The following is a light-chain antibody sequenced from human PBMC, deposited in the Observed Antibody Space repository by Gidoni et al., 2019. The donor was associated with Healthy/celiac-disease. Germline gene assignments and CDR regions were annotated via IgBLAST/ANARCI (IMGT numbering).Light chain of an antibody. V-gene: IGKV1-8*01. Sequence: AIRMTQAPSSFSASTGDRVTITCRASQGISSYLAWYQQKPGKAPKLLIYAASTLQSGVPSRFSGSGSGTDFTLTISCLQSEDCATYFCQQYYSYLNTFGQGTKLEIK. CDR1: QGISSY. CDR3: QQYYSYLNT. CDR2: AAS. J-gene: IGKJ2*01.